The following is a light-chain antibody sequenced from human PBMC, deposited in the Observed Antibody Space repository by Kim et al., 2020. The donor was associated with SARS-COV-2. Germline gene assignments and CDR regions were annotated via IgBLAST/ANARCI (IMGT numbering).Light chain of an antibody. J-gene: IGKJ1*01. CDR2: KAS. Sequence: SECGGDVVTITCRDSQTVGNWLAWYQQKPGRAPKVLIYKASTLESGVPSRFSGSGSGTEFTLTITSLQPDDFATYFCQQYDSRVTFGQGTKVDIK. V-gene: IGKV1-5*03. CDR1: QTVGNW. CDR3: QQYDSRVT.